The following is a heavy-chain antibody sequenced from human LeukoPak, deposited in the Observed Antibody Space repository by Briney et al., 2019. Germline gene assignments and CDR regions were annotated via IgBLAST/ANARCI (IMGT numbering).Heavy chain of an antibody. CDR2: IYPGGSDT. CDR1: GYSFTSYW. V-gene: IGHV5-51*01. Sequence: GESLKISCKGSGYSFTSYWIGWVRQMPGKGLEWMGIIYPGGSDTRYSPSFQGQVTISADKSISTAYLQWSSLKASDTAMYYCARGLAVAGTFFDYWGQGTLVTVSS. D-gene: IGHD6-19*01. J-gene: IGHJ4*02. CDR3: ARGLAVAGTFFDY.